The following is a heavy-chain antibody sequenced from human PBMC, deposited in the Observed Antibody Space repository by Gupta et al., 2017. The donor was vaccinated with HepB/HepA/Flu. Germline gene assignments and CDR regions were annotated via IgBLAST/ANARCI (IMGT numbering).Heavy chain of an antibody. CDR3: ARSHASGSYCAEY. J-gene: IGHJ4*02. CDR1: GYTFTGYY. Sequence: QVQLVQSGAEVKKPGASVKVSCKASGYTFTGYYMHWVRQAPGQGLEWMGWINPSSGGATYAQKFQGRFTMTRDTSISTAYMELSRMTSDDTALYYCARSHASGSYCAEYWGQGTLVTVSS. CDR2: INPSSGGA. D-gene: IGHD3-10*01. V-gene: IGHV1-2*02.